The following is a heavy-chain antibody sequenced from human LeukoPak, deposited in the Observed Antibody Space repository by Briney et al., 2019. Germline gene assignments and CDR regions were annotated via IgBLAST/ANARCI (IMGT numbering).Heavy chain of an antibody. CDR3: ARDSPLDAFDI. CDR1: GYTFTSYA. J-gene: IGHJ3*02. CDR2: INAGNGNT. V-gene: IGHV1-3*01. Sequence: ASVKVSCKASGYTFTSYAMHWVRQAPGQRLEWIGWINAGNGNTKYSQKFQGRVTITRDTSASTAYMELSSLRSEDTAVYYCARDSPLDAFDIWGQGTMVTVSS.